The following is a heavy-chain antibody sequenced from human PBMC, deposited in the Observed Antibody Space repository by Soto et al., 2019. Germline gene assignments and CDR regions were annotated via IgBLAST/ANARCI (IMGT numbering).Heavy chain of an antibody. CDR3: AKDIERATMIVVVTNTAFDY. D-gene: IGHD3-22*01. J-gene: IGHJ4*02. CDR2: ISWNSGSI. Sequence: GGSLRLSCAASGFTFDDYAMHWVRQAPGKGLEWVSGISWNSGSIGYADSVKGRFTISRDNAKNSLYLQMNSLRAEDTALYYCAKDIERATMIVVVTNTAFDYWGQGTLVTVSS. V-gene: IGHV3-9*01. CDR1: GFTFDDYA.